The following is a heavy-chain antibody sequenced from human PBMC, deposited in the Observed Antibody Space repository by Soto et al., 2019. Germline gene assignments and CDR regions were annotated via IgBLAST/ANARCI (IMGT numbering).Heavy chain of an antibody. CDR3: ARVSRGYSYGYGTGTRLVDY. V-gene: IGHV1-18*01. CDR1: GYTFTSYG. CDR2: ISAYNGNT. Sequence: QVPLVQSGAEVKKPGASVKVSCKASGYTFTSYGISWVRQAPGQGLEWMGWISAYNGNTNYAQKLQGRVTMTTDTSTSTAYMELRSLRSDDTAVYYCARVSRGYSYGYGTGTRLVDYWGQGTLVTVSS. J-gene: IGHJ4*02. D-gene: IGHD5-18*01.